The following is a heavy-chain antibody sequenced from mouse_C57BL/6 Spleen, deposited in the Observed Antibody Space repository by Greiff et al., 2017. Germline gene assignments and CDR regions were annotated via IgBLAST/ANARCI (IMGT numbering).Heavy chain of an antibody. CDR1: GYTFTDYY. Sequence: VQLQQSGAELVRPGASVKLSCKASGYTFTDYYINWVKQRPGQGLEWIGRIYPGSGNTYYNEKFKGQATLTAEKSSSTSYMQLSSLTTEDSAVYDCARSDCGGNYAMDYWGQGTTVTVSS. D-gene: IGHD2-13*01. V-gene: IGHV1-76*01. J-gene: IGHJ4*01. CDR3: ARSDCGGNYAMDY. CDR2: IYPGSGNT.